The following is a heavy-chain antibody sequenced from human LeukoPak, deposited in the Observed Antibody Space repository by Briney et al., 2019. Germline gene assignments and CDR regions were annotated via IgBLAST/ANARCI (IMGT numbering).Heavy chain of an antibody. V-gene: IGHV4-34*01. CDR1: GGSFSGYY. CDR2: IHHSGNT. CDR3: ARSRGWLQSHPLGY. Sequence: KPSETLSLTCAVYGGSFSGYYWSWIRQPPGKGLEWIGEIHHSGNTNYNPSLKSRVTISVDTSKIQFSLKLSSVTAADTAVYYCARSRGWLQSHPLGYWGQGTLVTVSS. D-gene: IGHD5-24*01. J-gene: IGHJ4*02.